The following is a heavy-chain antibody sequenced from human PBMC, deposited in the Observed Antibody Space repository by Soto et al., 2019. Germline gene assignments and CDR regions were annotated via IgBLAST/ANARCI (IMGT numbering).Heavy chain of an antibody. Sequence: QITLKESGPMLVKPTQTLTLTCTFSGFSLSSSGVGVGWIRQPPGKAWEWLAFIYWDDEKSYRPTMKTRLTNPNDTTKNHVVLTMTNMDPGDTGTYYCAHRRPIGAIMGTPHDAFGIWGQGTLLTVSP. V-gene: IGHV2-5*02. D-gene: IGHD1-26*01. CDR3: AHRRPIGAIMGTPHDAFGI. CDR2: IYWDDEK. J-gene: IGHJ3*02. CDR1: GFSLSSSGVG.